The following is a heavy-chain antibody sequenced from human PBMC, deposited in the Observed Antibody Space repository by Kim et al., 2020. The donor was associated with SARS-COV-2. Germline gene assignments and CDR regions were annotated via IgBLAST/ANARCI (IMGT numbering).Heavy chain of an antibody. V-gene: IGHV4-59*13. CDR2: IYYSGST. Sequence: SETLSLTCTVSGGSISSYYWSWIRQPPGKGLEWIGYIYYSGSTNYNPSLKSRVTISVDTSKNQFSLKLSSVTAADTAVYYCASGYCSGGSCYDDYWGQGTLVTVSS. CDR1: GGSISSYY. CDR3: ASGYCSGGSCYDDY. J-gene: IGHJ4*02. D-gene: IGHD2-15*01.